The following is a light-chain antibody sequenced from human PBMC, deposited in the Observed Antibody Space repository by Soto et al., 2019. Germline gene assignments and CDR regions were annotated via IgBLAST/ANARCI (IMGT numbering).Light chain of an antibody. V-gene: IGKV1-33*01. CDR2: GAS. CDR1: KDIKNY. CDR3: QHYDDLPWA. Sequence: DLQMTQSPSSLSASVGDRVTITCQASKDIKNYLNWYQQKPEKAPKLLIYGASILETGVPSRFSGSGSGTDFTFTISSLQPEDIATYYCQHYDDLPWAFGQGTKVAIK. J-gene: IGKJ1*01.